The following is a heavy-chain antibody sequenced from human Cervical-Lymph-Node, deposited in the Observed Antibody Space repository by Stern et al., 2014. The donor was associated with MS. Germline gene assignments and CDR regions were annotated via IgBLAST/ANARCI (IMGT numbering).Heavy chain of an antibody. CDR2: ISAYNGNT. V-gene: IGHV1-18*01. Sequence: QDQLVQSGAEVKKPGASVKVSCKASGYTFTSYGISWVRQAPEQGLEWMGWISAYNGNTNYAQKLQGRVTMTTDTSTSTAYMELRSLRSDDTAVYYCARDDYSSGWYGGWFDPWGQGTLVTVSS. J-gene: IGHJ5*02. CDR3: ARDDYSSGWYGGWFDP. CDR1: GYTFTSYG. D-gene: IGHD6-19*01.